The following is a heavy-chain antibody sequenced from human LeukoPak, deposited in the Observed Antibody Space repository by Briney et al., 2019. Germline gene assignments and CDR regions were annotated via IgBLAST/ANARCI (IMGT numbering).Heavy chain of an antibody. D-gene: IGHD4-23*01. Sequence: PGGSLRLSCVASGFTFSSHWMHWVRQVPGKGLVWVSRIDYEGGTTDYADSVEGRFTISRDNAKNTLYLQMNSLRGEDTAVYYCAREGMALVNFDYWGQGTLVTVSS. CDR3: AREGMALVNFDY. V-gene: IGHV3-74*01. CDR2: IDYEGGTT. J-gene: IGHJ4*02. CDR1: GFTFSSHW.